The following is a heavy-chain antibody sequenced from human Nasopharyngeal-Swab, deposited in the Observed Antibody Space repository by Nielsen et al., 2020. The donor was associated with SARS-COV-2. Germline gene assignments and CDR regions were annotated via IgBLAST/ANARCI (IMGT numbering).Heavy chain of an antibody. J-gene: IGHJ4*02. Sequence: GESLKISCVASGFTFSNYWIHWVRQAPGKGLEWVSYITSSSGIIYYADSVKGRFTISRDNAKNFLYLQMNSLRAEDTAVYYCARDSTSKYFDGSGYSFNSWGQGTLVTVSS. V-gene: IGHV3-48*01. CDR3: ARDSTSKYFDGSGYSFNS. D-gene: IGHD3-22*01. CDR2: ITSSSGII. CDR1: GFTFSNYW.